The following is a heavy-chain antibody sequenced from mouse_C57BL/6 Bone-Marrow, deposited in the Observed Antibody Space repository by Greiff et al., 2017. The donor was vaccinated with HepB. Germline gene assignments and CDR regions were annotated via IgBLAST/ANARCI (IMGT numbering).Heavy chain of an antibody. V-gene: IGHV1-43*01. D-gene: IGHD2-2*01. J-gene: IGHJ3*01. Sequence: VQLQQSGPELVKPGASVKISCKASGYSFTGYYMHWVKQSSEKSLEWIGEINPSTGGTSYNQKFKGKATLTVDKSSSTAYMQLKSLTSEDSAVYYCAREGVTTPFAYWGQGTLVTVSA. CDR3: AREGVTTPFAY. CDR2: INPSTGGT. CDR1: GYSFTGYY.